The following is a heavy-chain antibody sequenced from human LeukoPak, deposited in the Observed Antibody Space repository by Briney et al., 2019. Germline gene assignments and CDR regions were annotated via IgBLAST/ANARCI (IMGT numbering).Heavy chain of an antibody. Sequence: GASVKVSCKASGYTFTDYYLHWVRQAPGQRLEWMGWIKPNSGGTNYAHKFQGRVTMTRDTSLNTAYMELNRLISDDTAVYYCAREPVTGTLNFFDPWGQGALVTVTS. D-gene: IGHD6-19*01. CDR3: AREPVTGTLNFFDP. CDR1: GYTFTDYY. J-gene: IGHJ5*02. V-gene: IGHV1-2*02. CDR2: IKPNSGGT.